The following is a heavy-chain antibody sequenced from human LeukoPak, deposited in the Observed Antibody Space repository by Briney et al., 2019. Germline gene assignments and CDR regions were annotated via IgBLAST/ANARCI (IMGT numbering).Heavy chain of an antibody. V-gene: IGHV3-33*01. CDR3: AREIYPWGRNNWFDP. Sequence: PGGSLRLSCAASGFTFSSYGMHWVRQAPGKGLEWVAVIWYDGSNKYYADSVKGRFTISRDNSKNTLYLQMNSLRAEDTAVYYCAREIYPWGRNNWFDPWGQGTLVTVSS. CDR1: GFTFSSYG. J-gene: IGHJ5*02. D-gene: IGHD5-12*01. CDR2: IWYDGSNK.